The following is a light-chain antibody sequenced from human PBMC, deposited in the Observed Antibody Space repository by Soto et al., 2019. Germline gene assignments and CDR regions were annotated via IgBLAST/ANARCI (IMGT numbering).Light chain of an antibody. CDR1: SSNIGKNS. V-gene: IGLV1-51*01. Sequence: QSVLTQPPSVSAAPGQRVSISCSGGSSNIGKNSVSWYQQLPATAPKLLIYDDHQRPSGIPDRFSASKSGTSATLDITGLRPAEEADYYSATWNLTLSAGVFFGGGTKLTVL. J-gene: IGLJ2*01. CDR3: ATWNLTLSAGVF. CDR2: DDH.